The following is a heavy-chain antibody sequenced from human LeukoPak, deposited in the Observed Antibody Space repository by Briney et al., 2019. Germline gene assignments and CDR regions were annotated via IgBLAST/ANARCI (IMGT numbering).Heavy chain of an antibody. CDR1: GFTFSNAW. J-gene: IGHJ3*02. D-gene: IGHD1-26*01. Sequence: PGGSLRLSCAASGFTFSNAWMSWVRQAPGKGLEWVSYISSSSSTIYYADSVKGRFTISRDNAKNSLYLQMNSLRDEDTAVYYCAREGVSGPDPLGGDAFDIWGQGTMVTVSS. CDR3: AREGVSGPDPLGGDAFDI. CDR2: ISSSSSTI. V-gene: IGHV3-48*02.